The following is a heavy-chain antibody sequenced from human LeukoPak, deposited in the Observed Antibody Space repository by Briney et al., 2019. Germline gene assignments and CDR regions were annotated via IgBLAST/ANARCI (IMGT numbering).Heavy chain of an antibody. J-gene: IGHJ4*02. CDR3: AKDTDLTYYFDY. CDR1: GFTFSSYG. Sequence: PGGSLRLSCAASGFTFSSYGMHWVRQAPGKGLEWVAVISYDGSNKYYADSVKGRFTISRDNSKNTLYLQMNSLRAEDTAVYYCAKDTDLTYYFDYWGQGTLVTVSS. D-gene: IGHD3-9*01. CDR2: ISYDGSNK. V-gene: IGHV3-30*18.